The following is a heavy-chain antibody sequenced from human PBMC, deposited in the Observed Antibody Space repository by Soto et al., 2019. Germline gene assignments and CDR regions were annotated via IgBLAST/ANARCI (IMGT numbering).Heavy chain of an antibody. D-gene: IGHD2-2*01. J-gene: IGHJ4*02. Sequence: QVQLVESGGGVVQPGRSLRLSCAASGFTFSSYAMHWVRQAPGKGLEWVAVISYDGSNKYYADSVKGRFTISRDNSKNTRYLQMNSLRAEDTAVYYCARDPRGYCSSTSCYLLDYWGQGTLVTVSS. CDR2: ISYDGSNK. CDR3: ARDPRGYCSSTSCYLLDY. CDR1: GFTFSSYA. V-gene: IGHV3-30-3*01.